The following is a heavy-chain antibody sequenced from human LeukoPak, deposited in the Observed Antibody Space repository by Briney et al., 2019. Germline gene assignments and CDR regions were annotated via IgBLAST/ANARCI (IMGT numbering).Heavy chain of an antibody. D-gene: IGHD6-19*01. CDR2: VSSDASNK. J-gene: IGHJ4*02. CDR1: GFTFSYFA. V-gene: IGHV3-30-3*01. CDR3: ARVGSSGCLD. Sequence: GGSLRLSCAAPGFTFSYFAMHWVRQAPGKGLEWVAVVSSDASNKYYADSVKGRFTISRDFSKNTLYLQMNSLRAEDTAAYYCARVGSSGCLDWGQGTLITVSS.